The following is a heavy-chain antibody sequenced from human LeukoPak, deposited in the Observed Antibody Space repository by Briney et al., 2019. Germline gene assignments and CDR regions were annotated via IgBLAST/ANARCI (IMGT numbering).Heavy chain of an antibody. CDR2: TSYDGDGSNK. V-gene: IGHV3-30*18. Sequence: GGSLRLSCAASGFTFSSYGMHWVRQAPGKGLERVAATSYDGDGSNKYYADSVKGRFTISGDNSESTLYLQMNSLRPEDTAVYYCAKAEAGTWGTYYFDYWGQGTLVTVSS. J-gene: IGHJ4*02. CDR3: AKAEAGTWGTYYFDY. D-gene: IGHD1-1*01. CDR1: GFTFSSYG.